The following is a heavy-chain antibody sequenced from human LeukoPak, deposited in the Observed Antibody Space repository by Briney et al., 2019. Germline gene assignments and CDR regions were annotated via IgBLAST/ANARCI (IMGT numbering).Heavy chain of an antibody. CDR3: ARAQPYYYDSSGNWFDP. J-gene: IGHJ5*02. V-gene: IGHV4-4*02. CDR2: IYHSGST. D-gene: IGHD3-22*01. CDR1: GGSISSSNW. Sequence: SETLSLTCAVSGGSISSSNWWSWIRQPPGKGLEWIGEIYHSGSTNYNPSLKSRVTISVDKSKTQFSLKLSSVTAADTAVYYCARAQPYYYDSSGNWFDPWGQGTLVTVSS.